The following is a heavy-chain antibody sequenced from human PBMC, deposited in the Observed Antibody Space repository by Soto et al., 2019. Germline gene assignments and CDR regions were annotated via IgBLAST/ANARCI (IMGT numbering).Heavy chain of an antibody. CDR3: ARNGLGGAYYYGMDV. J-gene: IGHJ6*02. D-gene: IGHD2-15*01. CDR1: GYSFTSYW. V-gene: IGHV5-51*01. Sequence: GESLKISCKGSGYSFTSYWIGWVRQMPGKGLEWMGIIYPGDSDTRYSPSFQGQVTISADKSISTAYLQWSSLKASDTAMYYCARNGLGGAYYYGMDVWGQGTTVTVSS. CDR2: IYPGDSDT.